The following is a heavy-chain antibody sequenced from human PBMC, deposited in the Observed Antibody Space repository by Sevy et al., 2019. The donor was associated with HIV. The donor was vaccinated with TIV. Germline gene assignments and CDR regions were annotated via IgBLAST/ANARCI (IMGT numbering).Heavy chain of an antibody. Sequence: SETLSLTCGVSGASISGGGYYWSWIRQRPGKGLEWIGYIAIDGMPQYNPSLQYRVTMSMDTSQNQFSLDLTSVTAADTAVYYCAGDLVGANCTGRCYPAGLFDRWGLGILVTVSS. V-gene: IGHV4-31*11. CDR2: IAIDGMP. J-gene: IGHJ4*02. CDR3: AGDLVGANCTGRCYPAGLFDR. CDR1: GASISGGGYY. D-gene: IGHD2-8*02.